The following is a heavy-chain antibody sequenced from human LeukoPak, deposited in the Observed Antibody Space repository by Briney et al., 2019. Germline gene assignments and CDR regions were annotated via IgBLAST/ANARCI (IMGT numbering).Heavy chain of an antibody. J-gene: IGHJ4*02. CDR1: GFTFSNYG. Sequence: GGSLRLSCAASGFTFSNYGMHWVRQAPGKGLEWVASIKQDGSEKYYVDSVKGRFTISRDNAKNSLYLQMNSLRAEDTAVYYCAREGFGTMIDYWGQGTLVTVSS. D-gene: IGHD3-22*01. CDR2: IKQDGSEK. V-gene: IGHV3-7*01. CDR3: AREGFGTMIDY.